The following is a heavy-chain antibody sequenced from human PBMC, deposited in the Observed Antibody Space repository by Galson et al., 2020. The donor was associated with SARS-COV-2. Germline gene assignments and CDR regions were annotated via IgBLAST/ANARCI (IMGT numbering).Heavy chain of an antibody. J-gene: IGHJ6*02. CDR1: GGSISSGGYY. CDR3: ARDIFAESVDSSGYQNYYYYGMDV. CDR2: IYYSGST. V-gene: IGHV4-31*03. D-gene: IGHD3-22*01. Sequence: SETLSLTCTVSGGSISSGGYYWSWIRQHPGKGLEWIGYIYYSGSTYYNPSLKSRVTISVDTSKNQFSLKLSSVTAADTAVYYCARDIFAESVDSSGYQNYYYYGMDVWGQGTTVTVSS.